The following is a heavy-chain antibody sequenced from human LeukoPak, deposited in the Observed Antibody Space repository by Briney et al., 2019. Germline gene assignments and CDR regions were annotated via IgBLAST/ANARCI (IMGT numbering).Heavy chain of an antibody. CDR3: GLRFHAGSGNWFDL. Sequence: KPSETLSLTCAVSGGTFRGYYWSWIRQPPGKGLAWIGEIDHTGSTNYNPSLESRVTLSVDTSKSQVSLNLNSVTAADTAVYARGLRFHAGSGNWFDLWGQGTLVTVSS. CDR2: IDHTGST. CDR1: GGTFRGYY. V-gene: IGHV4-34*08. D-gene: IGHD3-10*01. J-gene: IGHJ5*02.